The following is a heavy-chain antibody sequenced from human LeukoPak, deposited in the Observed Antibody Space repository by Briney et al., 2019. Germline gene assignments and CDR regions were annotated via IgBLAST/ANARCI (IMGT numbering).Heavy chain of an antibody. CDR1: GYTFTGYY. Sequence: ASVTVSCKASGYTFTGYYMHWVRQAPGQGLKWMGWINPNSGGTNYAQKFQGWVTMTRDTSISTAYMELSRLRSDDTAVYYCARDNRGILWFGAPRLFYFDYWGQGTLVTVSS. CDR3: ARDNRGILWFGAPRLFYFDY. J-gene: IGHJ4*02. D-gene: IGHD3-10*01. V-gene: IGHV1-2*04. CDR2: INPNSGGT.